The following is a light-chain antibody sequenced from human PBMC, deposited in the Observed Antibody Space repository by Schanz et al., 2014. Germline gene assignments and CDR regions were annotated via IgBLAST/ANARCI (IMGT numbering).Light chain of an antibody. Sequence: QSALTQPASVSGSPGQSITISCTGTSSDIGNYDYVSWYRQHPGKAPKLIIYDVGDRPSGVSNRFSGSKSGNTASLTVSGLQAEDEADYYCCSYAGGYTWFFGGGTKLTVL. V-gene: IGLV2-14*03. CDR1: SSDIGNYDY. J-gene: IGLJ2*01. CDR3: CSYAGGYTWF. CDR2: DVG.